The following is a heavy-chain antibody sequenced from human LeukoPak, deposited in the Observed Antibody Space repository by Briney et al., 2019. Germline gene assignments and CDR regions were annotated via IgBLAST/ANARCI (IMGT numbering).Heavy chain of an antibody. J-gene: IGHJ3*02. CDR1: GGSISSYY. D-gene: IGHD6-6*01. Sequence: SETLSLTCTVSGGSISSYYWSWIRQPPGKGLEWIGYIYYGGSTNYNPSLKSRVTISVDTSKNQFSLKLSSVTAADTAVYYCAREYSSSSVDAFDIWGQGTMVTVSS. V-gene: IGHV4-59*01. CDR2: IYYGGST. CDR3: AREYSSSSVDAFDI.